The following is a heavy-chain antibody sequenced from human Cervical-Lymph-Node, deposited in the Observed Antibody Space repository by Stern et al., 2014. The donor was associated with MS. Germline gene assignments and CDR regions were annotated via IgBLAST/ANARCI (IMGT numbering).Heavy chain of an antibody. D-gene: IGHD6-6*01. CDR3: ARQAGFRSSSSDYYGMDV. CDR2: IYPGDSDT. CDR1: GYSFTSYW. V-gene: IGHV5-51*01. J-gene: IGHJ6*02. Sequence: EVQLVQSGAEVKKPGESLKISCKGSGYSFTSYWIGWVRQMPGKGLEWMGVIYPGDSDTRYSPSFQGQVTISADKSISTAYLQWSSLKASDTAMYYCARQAGFRSSSSDYYGMDVWGQGTTVTVSS.